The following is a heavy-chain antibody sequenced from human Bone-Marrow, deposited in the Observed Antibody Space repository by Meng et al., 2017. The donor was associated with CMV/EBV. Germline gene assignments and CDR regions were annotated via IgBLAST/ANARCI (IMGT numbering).Heavy chain of an antibody. CDR2: IRYDGSNK. CDR1: GFTFSSYG. D-gene: IGHD6-13*01. CDR3: AKDRQSIAAGGLDY. J-gene: IGHJ4*02. Sequence: GGSLRLSCAASGFTFSSYGMHWVRQAPGKGLEWVAFIRYDGSNKYYADSVQGRFTISRDNSKNTLYLQMSSLRAEDTAVYYCAKDRQSIAAGGLDYWGQGTLVTVSS. V-gene: IGHV3-30*02.